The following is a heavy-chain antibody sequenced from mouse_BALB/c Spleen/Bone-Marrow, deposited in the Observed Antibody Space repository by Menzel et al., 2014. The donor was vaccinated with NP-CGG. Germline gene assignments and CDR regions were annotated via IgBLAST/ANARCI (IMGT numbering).Heavy chain of an antibody. J-gene: IGHJ4*01. CDR3: ARQITTVDYAMDY. Sequence: QVQLQQSGAELAKPGASVKVSCKASGYTFTSYWMRWVKQRPGQGLEWIGYINPSTGYTEYNQKFKDKATLTADKSSSTAYMQLSSLTSEDSAVYYYARQITTVDYAMDYWGQGTSVTVSS. V-gene: IGHV1-7*01. CDR2: INPSTGYT. D-gene: IGHD1-1*01. CDR1: GYTFTSYW.